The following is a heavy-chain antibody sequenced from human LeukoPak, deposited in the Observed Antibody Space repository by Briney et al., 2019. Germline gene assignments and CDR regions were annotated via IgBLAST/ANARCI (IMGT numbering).Heavy chain of an antibody. Sequence: SETLYLTCTVSGGSVTSGNYYWNWIRQTAGKGLEWIGRIYTNGGASYNPSLKSRVTISIDASKNQFSLKLSSVTAADTAVYYCAREPPGYWGQGILVTVSS. J-gene: IGHJ4*02. CDR1: GGSVTSGNYY. CDR3: AREPPGY. CDR2: IYTNGGA. V-gene: IGHV4-61*02.